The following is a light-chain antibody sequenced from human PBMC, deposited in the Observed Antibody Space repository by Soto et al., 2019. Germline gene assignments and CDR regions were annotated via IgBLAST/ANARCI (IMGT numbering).Light chain of an antibody. Sequence: IQLTQSPSSLSASLGDRVTLTCRASQGIGTYLVWYQQKSGKAPTVLIYASSTLQTGVPSRFSGSGSGTDFSLTISSLHPEDVATYYCQQVDSYPRTFGQGTKVDIK. CDR3: QQVDSYPRT. CDR2: ASS. V-gene: IGKV1-9*01. J-gene: IGKJ1*01. CDR1: QGIGTY.